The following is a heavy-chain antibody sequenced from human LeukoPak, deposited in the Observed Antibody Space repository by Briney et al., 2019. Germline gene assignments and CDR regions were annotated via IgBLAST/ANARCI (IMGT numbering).Heavy chain of an antibody. D-gene: IGHD3-9*01. Sequence: SETLSLTCTVSGGSISSYYWSWIRQPPGMGLEWIGYIYYSGSTNYNPSLKSRVTISVDTSKNQFSLKLSSVTAADTAVYYCARHSYDILTGYSYYFDYWGQGTLVTVSS. J-gene: IGHJ4*02. V-gene: IGHV4-59*08. CDR1: GGSISSYY. CDR3: ARHSYDILTGYSYYFDY. CDR2: IYYSGST.